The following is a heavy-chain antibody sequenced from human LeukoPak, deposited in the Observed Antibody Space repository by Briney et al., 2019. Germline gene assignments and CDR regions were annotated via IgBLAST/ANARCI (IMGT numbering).Heavy chain of an antibody. J-gene: IGHJ4*02. D-gene: IGHD5-24*01. CDR3: ARVEMATYFDY. Sequence: PSETLSLTCTVSGGSISSYYWTWIRQPPGKGLEWIGYIYYSGNTNYNPSLKSRITISVDTSKNQFSLKLSSVTAADTAVYYCARVEMATYFDYWGQGTLVTVSS. CDR2: IYYSGNT. CDR1: GGSISSYY. V-gene: IGHV4-59*08.